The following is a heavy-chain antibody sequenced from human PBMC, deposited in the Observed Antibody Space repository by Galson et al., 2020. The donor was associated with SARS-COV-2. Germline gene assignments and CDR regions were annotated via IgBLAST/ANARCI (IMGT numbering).Heavy chain of an antibody. CDR2: NSGSGDNK. CDR1: GFTFSSYA. J-gene: IGHJ4*02. CDR3: AKRPVYDPGGFYFEY. V-gene: IGHV3-23*01. D-gene: IGHD2-8*02. Sequence: GESLKISCAASGFTFSSYAMSWVRQAPGKGLEWVSDNSGSGDNKYYAESLKGRFTTSRDNSKNTLYLQMNSLTAADTALYYCAKRPVYDPGGFYFEYCGQGTLVTVSS.